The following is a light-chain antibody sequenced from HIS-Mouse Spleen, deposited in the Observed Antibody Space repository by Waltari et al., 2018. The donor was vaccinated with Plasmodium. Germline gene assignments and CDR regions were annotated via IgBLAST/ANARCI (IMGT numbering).Light chain of an antibody. CDR3: CSYAGSSTYV. V-gene: IGLV2-23*01. CDR1: SSEAGRYNL. J-gene: IGLJ1*01. Sequence: QSALTQPASVSGSPGQSSTISCNGTSSEAGRYNLCAWYQQHPGKAPKLMIYEGSKRPSGVSNRFSGSKSGNTASLTISGLQAEDEADYYCCSYAGSSTYVFGTGTKVTVL. CDR2: EGS.